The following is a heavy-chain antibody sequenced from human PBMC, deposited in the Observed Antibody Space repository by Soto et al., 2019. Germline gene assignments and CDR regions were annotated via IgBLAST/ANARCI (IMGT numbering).Heavy chain of an antibody. CDR2: INAGNGNR. CDR3: ARSIAVAGLDS. V-gene: IGHV1-3*01. J-gene: IGHJ4*02. D-gene: IGHD6-19*01. Sequence: ASVKVSCKASGYTFTTYSIHWVRQAPGQRLEWMGWINAGNGNRKYSQKFQGRVTISSDTSASTVYMELSSLRSEDTAVYYCARSIAVAGLDSWGQGTLVTVSS. CDR1: GYTFTTYS.